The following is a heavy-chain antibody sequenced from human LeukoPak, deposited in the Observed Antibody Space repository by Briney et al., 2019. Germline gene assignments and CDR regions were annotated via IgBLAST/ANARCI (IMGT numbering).Heavy chain of an antibody. CDR3: ARRKATNFDY. CDR1: GGSFSGYY. V-gene: IGHV4-34*01. Sequence: PSETLSLTCAVYGGSFSGYYWGWIRQPPGKGLEWIGEINHSGSTNYNPSLKSRVTISVDTSKNQFSLKLSSVTAADTAVYYCARRKATNFDYWGQGTLVTVSS. J-gene: IGHJ4*02. D-gene: IGHD1-26*01. CDR2: INHSGST.